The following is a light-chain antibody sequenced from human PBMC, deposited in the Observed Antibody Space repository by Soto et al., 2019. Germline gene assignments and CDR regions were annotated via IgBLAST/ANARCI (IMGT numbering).Light chain of an antibody. CDR1: SSDVGGYNY. V-gene: IGLV2-11*01. J-gene: IGLJ1*01. CDR2: DVS. CDR3: CSYAGSYTHYV. Sequence: QSALTQPRSVSGSPGQSVTISCTGTSSDVGGYNYVSWYQQHPGKAPKLMIYDVSKRPSGVPDRFSGSKSGNTASLTISVLQAEEEADYYCCSYAGSYTHYVFGTGTKLTVL.